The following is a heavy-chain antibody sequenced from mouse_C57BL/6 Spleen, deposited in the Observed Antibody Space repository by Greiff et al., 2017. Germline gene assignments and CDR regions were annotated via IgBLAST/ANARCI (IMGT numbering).Heavy chain of an antibody. CDR2: INPNNGGT. V-gene: IGHV1-22*01. Sequence: PSLVPPAPSVKMSCKASGYTFTDYNMHWVKQSHGKSIERTGYINPNNGGTSYNQKFKGKATLTVNKSSSTAYMELRSLTSDDSAVYYCARYYRYFDVWGTGTTVTVSS. CDR1: GYTFTDYN. J-gene: IGHJ1*03. CDR3: ARYYRYFDV. D-gene: IGHD1-1*02.